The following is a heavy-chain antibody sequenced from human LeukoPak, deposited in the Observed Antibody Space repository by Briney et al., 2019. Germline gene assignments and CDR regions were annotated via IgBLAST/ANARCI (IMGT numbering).Heavy chain of an antibody. V-gene: IGHV3-74*01. J-gene: IGHJ4*02. CDR2: INSDGSSA. CDR1: GFTFSSYW. D-gene: IGHD6-19*01. CDR3: ARVKQWLPPDY. Sequence: GGSLRLSCAASGFTFSSYWMHWVRQAPGKGLVWVSRINSDGSSASYADSVKGRFTISRDNAKNTLYLQMNSLRAEDTAVYYCARVKQWLPPDYWGQGILVTVSS.